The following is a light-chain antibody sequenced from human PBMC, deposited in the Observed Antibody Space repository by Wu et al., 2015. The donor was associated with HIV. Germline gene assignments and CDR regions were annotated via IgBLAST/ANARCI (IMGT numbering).Light chain of an antibody. CDR2: AAS. CDR1: QGISNF. Sequence: DIQMTQSPSSLSASVGDRVTITCRASQGISNFLAWYQQKPGKPPKVLIYAASTLQSGVPSRFSGSGSGTDFTLTISCLQSEDFATYYCQQYYAYPPADAFGQGTKVEMK. V-gene: IGKV1-27*01. J-gene: IGKJ1*01. CDR3: QQYYAYPPADA.